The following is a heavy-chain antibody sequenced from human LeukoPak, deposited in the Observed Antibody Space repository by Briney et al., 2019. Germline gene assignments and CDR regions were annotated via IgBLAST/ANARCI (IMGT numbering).Heavy chain of an antibody. D-gene: IGHD6-19*01. J-gene: IGHJ4*02. CDR2: ISGGTT. Sequence: GGSLRLSCTASGFTFGDYLMSWFRQAPGKRLEWIGFISGGTTEYAASVKGRFTISRDDSTSIAYLQMNSLTTEDTAVYYCSRGSGWLSVYWGQGTLVTVSS. CDR3: SRGSGWLSVY. CDR1: GFTFGDYL. V-gene: IGHV3-49*03.